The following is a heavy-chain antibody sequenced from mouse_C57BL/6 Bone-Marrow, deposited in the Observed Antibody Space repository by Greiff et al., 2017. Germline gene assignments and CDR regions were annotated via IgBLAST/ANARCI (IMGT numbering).Heavy chain of an antibody. V-gene: IGHV3-6*01. CDR1: GYSITSGYY. CDR3: ARGTAQAPVYFDY. D-gene: IGHD3-2*02. J-gene: IGHJ2*01. CDR2: ISYDGSN. Sequence: EVKLMESGPGLVKPSQSLSLTCSVTGYSITSGYYWNWIRQFPGNKLEWMGYISYDGSNNYNPSLKNRISITRDTSKNQFFLKLNSVTTEDTATYYCARGTAQAPVYFDYWGQGTTLTVSS.